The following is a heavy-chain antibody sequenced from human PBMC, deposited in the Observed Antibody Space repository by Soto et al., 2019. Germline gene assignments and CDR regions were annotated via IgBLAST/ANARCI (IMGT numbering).Heavy chain of an antibody. CDR3: ARVPAMVRGENFDY. V-gene: IGHV3-30-3*01. CDR1: GFTFSSYA. Sequence: GGSLRLSCAASGFTFSSYAMHWVRQAPGKGLEWVAVISYDGSNKYYADSVKGRFTISRDNSKNTLYLQMNSLRAEDTAVYYCARVPAMVRGENFDYWGQGTLVTVSS. J-gene: IGHJ4*02. CDR2: ISYDGSNK. D-gene: IGHD3-10*01.